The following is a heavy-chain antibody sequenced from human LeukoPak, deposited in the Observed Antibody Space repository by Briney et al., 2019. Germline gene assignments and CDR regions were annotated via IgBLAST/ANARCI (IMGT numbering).Heavy chain of an antibody. CDR1: GFTFSSYG. J-gene: IGHJ4*02. Sequence: PGGSLRLSCVASGFTFSSYGMNWVRQAPGKGLEWISYISSRSSTIYYADSVKGRFTISRDNAKNSLYLQMNSLGDEDTAVYYCARGCSGGSCFGDFDYWGQGTLGTVSS. D-gene: IGHD2-15*01. V-gene: IGHV3-48*02. CDR2: ISSRSSTI. CDR3: ARGCSGGSCFGDFDY.